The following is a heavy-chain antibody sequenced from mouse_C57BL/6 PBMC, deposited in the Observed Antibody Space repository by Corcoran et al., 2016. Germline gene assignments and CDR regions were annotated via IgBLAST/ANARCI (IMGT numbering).Heavy chain of an antibody. CDR2: IYPGSGNT. J-gene: IGHJ4*01. Sequence: QVQLKQSGAELVRPGASVKLSCKASGYNFTDYYINWVKQRPGEGLEWIARIYPGSGNTYYNEKFKGKATLTAEKSSSTAYMQLSSLTSEDSAVYFCAREGWTGDYYAMDYWGQGTSVTVSS. CDR3: AREGWTGDYYAMDY. CDR1: GYNFTDYY. V-gene: IGHV1-76*01.